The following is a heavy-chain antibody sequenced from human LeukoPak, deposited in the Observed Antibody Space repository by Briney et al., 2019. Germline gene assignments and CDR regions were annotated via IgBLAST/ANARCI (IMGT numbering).Heavy chain of an antibody. Sequence: GESLKISCQGSGYDFATYWIAWVRQTPGKGLEWMGIIYPADSDTRYSPSFQGQVTISADRSFSAAYLQWSSLKASDTAMYYCARSMGSYGYDALGMWGQGTMVTVSS. V-gene: IGHV5-51*01. CDR1: GYDFATYW. D-gene: IGHD5-18*01. CDR2: IYPADSDT. J-gene: IGHJ3*02. CDR3: ARSMGSYGYDALGM.